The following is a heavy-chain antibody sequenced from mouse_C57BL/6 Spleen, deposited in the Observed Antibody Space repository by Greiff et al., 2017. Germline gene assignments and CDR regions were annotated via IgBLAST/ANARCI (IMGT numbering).Heavy chain of an antibody. CDR3: ARSDNYGSSYGYFGY. Sequence: EVQLLQSGPELVKPGASVTIPCKASGYTFTDYNMDWVQQRHGQSLEWIGDINPNNGGTIYNEKFTGKATLTVNKSTSTVDMELRGLTAEDTAGYNWARSDNYGSSYGYFGYWGHGATLTVSS. CDR2: INPNNGGT. CDR1: GYTFTDYN. J-gene: IGHJ2*01. D-gene: IGHD1-1*01. V-gene: IGHV1-18*01.